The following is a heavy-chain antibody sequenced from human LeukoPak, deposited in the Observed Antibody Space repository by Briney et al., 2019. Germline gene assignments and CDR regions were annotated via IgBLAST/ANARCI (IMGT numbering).Heavy chain of an antibody. CDR3: AVAPGDY. D-gene: IGHD2-21*01. CDR1: GYTFTVYY. V-gene: IGHV1-2*02. J-gene: IGHJ4*02. CDR2: INPNTGDT. Sequence: ASVKVSCKVSGYTFTVYYMHWVRQAPGQGLEWMGWINPNTGDTHYAQKFQGRVTLTRDTSITTVYMELSRLTSDDTAIFYCAVAPGDYWGQGTLVTVSS.